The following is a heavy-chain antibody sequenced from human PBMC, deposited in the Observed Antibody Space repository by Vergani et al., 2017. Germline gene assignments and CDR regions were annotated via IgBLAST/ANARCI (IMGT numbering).Heavy chain of an antibody. V-gene: IGHV3-23*01. D-gene: IGHD2-15*01. Sequence: LQLQESGPGLVKPSETLSLTCTVSGGSISSSSYYWGWVRQAPGKGLEWVSAISGSGGSTYYADSVKGRFTISRDNSKNTLYLQMNSLRAEDTAVYYCAKVARKVAATPDFDYWGQGTLVTVSS. CDR2: ISGSGGST. J-gene: IGHJ4*02. CDR3: AKVARKVAATPDFDY. CDR1: GGSISSSSYY.